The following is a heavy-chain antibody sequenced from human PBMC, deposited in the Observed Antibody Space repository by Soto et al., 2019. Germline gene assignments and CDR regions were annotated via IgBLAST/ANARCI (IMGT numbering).Heavy chain of an antibody. V-gene: IGHV3-74*01. J-gene: IGHJ4*02. D-gene: IGHD5-12*01. Sequence: PGGSLRLSCAASGFSFSRFWMHWVRQAPGKGLVWVSRMFTDVSTTYYADSVKGRFTISRDNAKSTLYLQMNSLRDEDTAVYYCVRGNTGYGSFDSWGQGTLVTVSS. CDR2: MFTDVSTT. CDR3: VRGNTGYGSFDS. CDR1: GFSFSRFW.